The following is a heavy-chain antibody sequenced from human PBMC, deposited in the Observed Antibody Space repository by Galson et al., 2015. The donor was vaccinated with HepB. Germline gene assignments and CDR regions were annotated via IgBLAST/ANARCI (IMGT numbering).Heavy chain of an antibody. Sequence: SVKVSCKASGYTFTGYYMHWVRQAPGQGLEWMGRINPNSGGTDYAQKFQGRVTMTRDTSISTVYMELSSLRSEDTAVYYCARDFVGYDSRGFQRGGQYFHHRGQGTLVTVSS. J-gene: IGHJ1*01. V-gene: IGHV1-2*06. D-gene: IGHD3-22*01. CDR3: ARDFVGYDSRGFQRGGQYFHH. CDR2: INPNSGGT. CDR1: GYTFTGYY.